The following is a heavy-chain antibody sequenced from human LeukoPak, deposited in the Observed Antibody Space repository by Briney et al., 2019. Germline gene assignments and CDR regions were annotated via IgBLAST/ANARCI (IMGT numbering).Heavy chain of an antibody. D-gene: IGHD3-22*01. CDR3: TRAGIDYYDSSGYYPKYYYYYYMDV. J-gene: IGHJ6*03. Sequence: GGSLKLSCAASGFTFSGSAMHWVRQASGKGLEWVGRIRSKANSYATAYAASVKGRFTISRDDSKNTAYLQMNSLKTEDTAVYYCTRAGIDYYDSSGYYPKYYYYYYMDVWGKGTTVTISS. CDR1: GFTFSGSA. V-gene: IGHV3-73*01. CDR2: IRSKANSYAT.